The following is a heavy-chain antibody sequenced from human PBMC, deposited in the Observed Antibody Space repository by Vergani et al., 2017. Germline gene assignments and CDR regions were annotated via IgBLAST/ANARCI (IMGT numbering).Heavy chain of an antibody. Sequence: QVQLVQSGAEVKKPGSSVKVSCKASGGTFRSYSISWVRQAPGQGLEWMGGITPTFGTANYAQKFQGRVTITAYEATSTASMELSSLISEDTAVYYCARSDLEYAFDIWGQGTMVTVSS. V-gene: IGHV1-69*01. CDR3: ARSDLEYAFDI. J-gene: IGHJ3*02. CDR2: ITPTFGTA. D-gene: IGHD3-3*01. CDR1: GGTFRSYS.